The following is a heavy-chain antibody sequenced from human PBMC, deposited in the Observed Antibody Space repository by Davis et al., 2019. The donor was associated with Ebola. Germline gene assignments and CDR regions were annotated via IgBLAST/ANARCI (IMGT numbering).Heavy chain of an antibody. CDR3: ARLWFGEVGFDY. V-gene: IGHV1-2*06. CDR2: INPYSGGT. D-gene: IGHD3-10*01. CDR1: GYSFTGYY. Sequence: AASVKVSCKASGYSFTGYYMHWVRQAPGQGLEWMGRINPYSGGTNYAQKFQGRVTMTRDTSISTAYMELSGLRSDDTAVYYCARLWFGEVGFDYWGQGTLVTVSS. J-gene: IGHJ4*02.